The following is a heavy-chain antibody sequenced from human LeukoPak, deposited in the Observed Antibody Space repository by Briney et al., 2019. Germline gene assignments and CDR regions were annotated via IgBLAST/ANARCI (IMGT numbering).Heavy chain of an antibody. CDR2: INHSGST. V-gene: IGHV4-34*01. Sequence: SETLSLTCAVYGGSFSGYYWSWIRQPPGKGLEWIGEINHSGSTNYNPSLKSRVTISVDTSKNQFSLKLSSVTAADTAVYYCASVYCSGGSCYSRYFDYWGQGTLATVSS. J-gene: IGHJ4*02. D-gene: IGHD2-15*01. CDR1: GGSFSGYY. CDR3: ASVYCSGGSCYSRYFDY.